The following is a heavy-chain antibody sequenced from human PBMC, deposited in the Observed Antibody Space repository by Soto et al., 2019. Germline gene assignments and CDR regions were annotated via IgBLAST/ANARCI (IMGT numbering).Heavy chain of an antibody. CDR2: IIAIFVTA. Sequence: SLKFSCKASGGTFGSYAISWVRQAPGQGLEWMGGIIAIFVTANYAQTFKGRVTITADESTSTAYMQLSSLRSEDTAVYCCSRYGRAAAYFEYWRQGTLVTVSS. CDR1: GGTFGSYA. J-gene: IGHJ4*02. V-gene: IGHV1-69*13. D-gene: IGHD1-26*01. CDR3: SRYGRAAAYFEY.